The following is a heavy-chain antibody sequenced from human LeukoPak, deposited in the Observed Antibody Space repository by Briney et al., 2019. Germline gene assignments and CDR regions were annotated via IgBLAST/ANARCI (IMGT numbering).Heavy chain of an antibody. V-gene: IGHV3-9*01. J-gene: IGHJ3*02. CDR1: GFTFDDYA. D-gene: IGHD6-19*01. Sequence: GRSLRLSCAASGFTFDDYAMHWVRQAPGKGLEWVSGISWNSGSIGYADSVKGRFTISRDNAKNSLYLQMNSLRAEDTALYYCAKGISSGWRGGAFDIWGQGTMVTVSS. CDR2: ISWNSGSI. CDR3: AKGISSGWRGGAFDI.